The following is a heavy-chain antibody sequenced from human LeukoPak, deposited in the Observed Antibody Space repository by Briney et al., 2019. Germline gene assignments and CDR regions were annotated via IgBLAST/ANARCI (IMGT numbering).Heavy chain of an antibody. V-gene: IGHV3-23*01. CDR3: ARVPPGDRGFDY. CDR1: GFTFSNYA. Sequence: GGSLRLSCAASGFTFSNYAMSWVRQAPGKGLEWVSTFSFNGVTTYYADSAKGRFTISRENAKNSLYLQMNSLRAGDTAVYYCARVPPGDRGFDYWGQGTLVTVSS. D-gene: IGHD7-27*01. CDR2: FSFNGVTT. J-gene: IGHJ4*02.